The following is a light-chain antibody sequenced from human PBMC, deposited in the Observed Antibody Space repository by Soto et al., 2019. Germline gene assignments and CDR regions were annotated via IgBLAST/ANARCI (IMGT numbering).Light chain of an antibody. CDR1: QHISSR. CDR3: QQANTFPLS. J-gene: IGKJ4*01. V-gene: IGKV1-12*01. Sequence: DIQMTQSPTSVSASVGDRVTITCRASQHISSRLAWYQQKPGKAPNLLIFATSTLHTGVPSRFSGTGYGTEFTITISSLQPEDFATYYCQQANTFPLSFGGGTKVEIK. CDR2: ATS.